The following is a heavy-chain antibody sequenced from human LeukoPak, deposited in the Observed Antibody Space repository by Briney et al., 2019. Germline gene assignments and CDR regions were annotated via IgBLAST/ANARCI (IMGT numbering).Heavy chain of an antibody. J-gene: IGHJ3*01. CDR1: GFTFSSYS. CDR2: ISSSNSYI. CDR3: ANLYSGSPSDAFDV. V-gene: IGHV3-21*01. D-gene: IGHD1-26*01. Sequence: GGSLRLPCAASGFTFSSYSMNWVRQAPGKGLEGVSSISSSNSYIYYADSVKGRFTISRDNSENTLSLQMNSLRGDDTAVYYCANLYSGSPSDAFDVWGQGTMVTVSS.